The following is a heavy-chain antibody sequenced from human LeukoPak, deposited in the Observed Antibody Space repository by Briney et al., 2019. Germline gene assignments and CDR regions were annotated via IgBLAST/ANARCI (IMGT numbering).Heavy chain of an antibody. V-gene: IGHV1-69*13. J-gene: IGHJ5*02. CDR3: ARDLLGYCSGGSCYAGWFDP. D-gene: IGHD2-15*01. CDR1: GGTFSSYA. Sequence: SVKVSCKASGGTFSSYAISWVRQAPGQGLEWMGGIIPIFGTANYAQKFQGRVTITADESTSTAYMELSSLRSEDTAVYYCARDLLGYCSGGSCYAGWFDPWGQGTLVTVSS. CDR2: IIPIFGTA.